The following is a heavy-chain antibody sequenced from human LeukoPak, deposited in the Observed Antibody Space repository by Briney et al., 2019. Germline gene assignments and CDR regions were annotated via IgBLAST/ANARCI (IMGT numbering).Heavy chain of an antibody. Sequence: ASVKVSRKASGYTFTSYGINWVRQATGQGLEWMGWMNPNSGNTGYAQKFQGRVTMTRNTSISTAYMELSSLRSEDTAVYYCARGLRYCSSTSCRDYWGQGTLVTVSS. CDR1: GYTFTSYG. CDR2: MNPNSGNT. D-gene: IGHD2-2*01. CDR3: ARGLRYCSSTSCRDY. V-gene: IGHV1-8*01. J-gene: IGHJ4*02.